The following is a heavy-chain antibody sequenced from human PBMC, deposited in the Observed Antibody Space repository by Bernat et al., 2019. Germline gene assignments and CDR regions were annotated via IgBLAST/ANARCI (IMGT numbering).Heavy chain of an antibody. D-gene: IGHD3-9*01. CDR1: CGSLTSSSYY. CDR3: ARQAHFNYYHSMRTTQGLHAFDI. V-gene: IGHV4-39*01. CDR2: IYSSGTD. Sequence: QLQLQESGPGLVKPSETLSLTCTISCGSLTSSSYYWGWIRQSPGKTLEWLGSIYSSGTDYYNPSFKTRVTMSVDPSKNQFSLIRSSVTAADTAVYYCARQAHFNYYHSMRTTQGLHAFDIWGQGTLVTVAS. J-gene: IGHJ3*02.